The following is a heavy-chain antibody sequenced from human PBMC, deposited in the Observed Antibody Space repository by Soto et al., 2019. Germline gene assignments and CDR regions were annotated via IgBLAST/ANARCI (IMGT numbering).Heavy chain of an antibody. CDR3: ARGLGGRMDD. V-gene: IGHV1-69*08. CDR2: IIPILGET. CDR1: GTIFSSYT. D-gene: IGHD3-16*01. Sequence: QVQLVQSGAEVKKPGSSVRVSCKASGTIFSSYTISWVRQAPGQGLEWMGRIIPILGETNSAQKFQGRVTLTADKSTNTAYMELKSLGLEDTAVYYCARGLGGRMDDWGQGTTVTVSS. J-gene: IGHJ6*02.